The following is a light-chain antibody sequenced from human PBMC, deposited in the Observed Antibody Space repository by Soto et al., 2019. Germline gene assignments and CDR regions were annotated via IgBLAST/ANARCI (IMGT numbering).Light chain of an antibody. CDR2: DAS. V-gene: IGKV3-11*01. CDR3: QQRSNWPPIT. Sequence: EIVLTQSPGILSLSPGERATLSSRASQSVSSNLAWYQQKPGQAPRLLIYDASNRATGIPARFSGSGSGTDFTLTITSLEPEDFAVYYCQQRSNWPPITFGQGTRLEIK. CDR1: QSVSSN. J-gene: IGKJ5*01.